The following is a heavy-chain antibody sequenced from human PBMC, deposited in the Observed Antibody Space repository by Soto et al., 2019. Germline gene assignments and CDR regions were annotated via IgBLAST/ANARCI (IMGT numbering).Heavy chain of an antibody. D-gene: IGHD6-6*01. V-gene: IGHV3-48*01. J-gene: IGHJ4*02. Sequence: GGSLRLSCAASGFTFSSYSMNWVRQAPGKGLEWVSYISSSSSTIYYADSVKGRFTISRDNAKNTLYLQLNSLRAEDTAVYYCARDSSEWGMAGRLDYWGQGTPVTVSS. CDR2: ISSSSSTI. CDR1: GFTFSSYS. CDR3: ARDSSEWGMAGRLDY.